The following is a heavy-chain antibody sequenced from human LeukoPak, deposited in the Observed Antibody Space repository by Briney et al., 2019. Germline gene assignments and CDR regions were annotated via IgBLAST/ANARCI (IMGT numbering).Heavy chain of an antibody. J-gene: IGHJ4*02. CDR3: ARVKQGYSYGLIDY. Sequence: PGGSLRLSCAASGFTFSSYSINWVRQAPGKGLEWVSSISSSSSYIYYADSVKGRFTISRDNAKNSLYLQMNSLRAEDTAVYYCARVKQGYSYGLIDYWGQGTLVTVSS. D-gene: IGHD5-18*01. CDR1: GFTFSSYS. CDR2: ISSSSSYI. V-gene: IGHV3-21*01.